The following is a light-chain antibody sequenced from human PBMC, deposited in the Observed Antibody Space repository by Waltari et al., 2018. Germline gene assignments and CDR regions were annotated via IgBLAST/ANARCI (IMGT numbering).Light chain of an antibody. J-gene: IGLJ2*01. CDR2: DVS. CDR3: CSYAGSYVV. Sequence: QSALTQPRSVSGSPGQSVTISCTGTSSDVGGYNYVSWYQQHPGKAPTLFIYDVSKRPSGVPYRFSGSNAGNTASLTISGLQAEDEADYYCCSYAGSYVVFGGGTKLTVL. V-gene: IGLV2-11*01. CDR1: SSDVGGYNY.